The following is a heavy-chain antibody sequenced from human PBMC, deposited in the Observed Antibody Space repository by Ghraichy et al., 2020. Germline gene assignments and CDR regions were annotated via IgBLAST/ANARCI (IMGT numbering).Heavy chain of an antibody. Sequence: GGSLRLSCAASGFTFSNAWMSWVRQAPGKGLEWVGRIKSKTDGGTTDYAAPVKGRFTISRDDSKNTLYLQMNSLKTEDTAVYYCTTGENLYYYGMDVWGQGTTVTVSS. V-gene: IGHV3-15*01. CDR1: GFTFSNAW. CDR2: IKSKTDGGTT. CDR3: TTGENLYYYGMDV. J-gene: IGHJ6*02.